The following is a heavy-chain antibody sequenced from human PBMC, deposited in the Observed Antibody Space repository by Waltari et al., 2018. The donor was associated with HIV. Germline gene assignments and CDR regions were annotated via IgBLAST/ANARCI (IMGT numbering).Heavy chain of an antibody. D-gene: IGHD3-3*01. V-gene: IGHV1-8*01. CDR2: MSPNSGNA. CDR3: ARGRGRYDFWSGYSSPGDAFDI. CDR1: GNTLINNH. J-gene: IGHJ3*02. Sequence: QVQLVQSGAEVKKPGASVKVSCKASGNTLINNHLNWVRQPTRKGLGWVGWMSPNSGNAGYAPNFQGRVTMTRNTSTTTAYMELTDLRSADTAVYFCARGRGRYDFWSGYSSPGDAFDIWGQGTVVIVSS.